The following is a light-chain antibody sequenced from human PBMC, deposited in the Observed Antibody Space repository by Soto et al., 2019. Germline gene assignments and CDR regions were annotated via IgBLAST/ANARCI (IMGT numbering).Light chain of an antibody. CDR3: AAWDDSLNNVL. V-gene: IGLV1-44*01. CDR2: GNN. Sequence: QAVVTQPPSASGTPGQRVTISCSGSGSSIGTNTVNWYRQLPGTAPKLLIYGNNQRPSGVPDRFSGSKSGTSASLAISGLQSEDEADYYCAAWDDSLNNVLFGGGTQLTVL. J-gene: IGLJ2*01. CDR1: GSSIGTNT.